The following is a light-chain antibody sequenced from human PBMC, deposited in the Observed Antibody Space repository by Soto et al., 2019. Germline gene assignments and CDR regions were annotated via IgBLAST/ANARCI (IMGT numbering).Light chain of an antibody. J-gene: IGKJ4*01. CDR2: AAS. Sequence: DIQLTQSPSFLSASVGDRVTITRRASQSISSYLNWYQQKPGKAPKLLIYAASSLQSGVPSRFSGSGSGTDFTLTISSLQPEDFATYYCQQSYSTPLTFGGGTKVDIK. CDR1: QSISSY. V-gene: IGKV1-39*01. CDR3: QQSYSTPLT.